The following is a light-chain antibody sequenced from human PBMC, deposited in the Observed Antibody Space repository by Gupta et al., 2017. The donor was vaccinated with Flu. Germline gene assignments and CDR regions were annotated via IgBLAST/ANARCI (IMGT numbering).Light chain of an antibody. CDR1: SSNTGAGYA. J-gene: IGLJ3*02. CDR2: TND. CDR3: QSFDTGLGGAG. Sequence: QSVLTQPPSVSGAPGQRVTISCPGTSSNTGAGYAVHWYQFVPGTAPKLRIYTNDIRPSGVPDRFSGSRSGASAYLAISGLQAEDEADYDGQSFDTGLGGAGFGGGTKLTVL. V-gene: IGLV1-40*01.